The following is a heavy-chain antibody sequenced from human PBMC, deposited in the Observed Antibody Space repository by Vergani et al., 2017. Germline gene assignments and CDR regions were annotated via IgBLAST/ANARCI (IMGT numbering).Heavy chain of an antibody. CDR2: IRSDESRR. V-gene: IGHV3-30*02. CDR1: GFTFNSYG. J-gene: IGHJ4*02. Sequence: QVQLVESGGGVVPPGGSLRLSCAASGFTFNSYGMHWVRQAPGKGLEWVASIRSDESRRYYGDSMEGPFTISRDNSKNTLYLQMKSLGPEDTAVYYCAKEGGGYCSCGTCYPEYWGQGTLVIVSS. CDR3: AKEGGGYCSCGTCYPEY. D-gene: IGHD2-15*01.